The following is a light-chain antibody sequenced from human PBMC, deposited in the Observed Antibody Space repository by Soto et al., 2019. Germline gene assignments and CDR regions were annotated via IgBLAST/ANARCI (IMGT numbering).Light chain of an antibody. Sequence: QSVLTQPPSASASLGASVTLTCTLSSGYSNYKVDWYQQRPGKGPRFVMRVGTGGIVGSKGDGIPDRFSVLGSGLNRYLTIKNIQEEDARYYHCGADHGGVSNFVYVFGTGTKVTVL. CDR2: VGTGGIVG. CDR1: SGYSNYK. V-gene: IGLV9-49*01. CDR3: GADHGGVSNFVYV. J-gene: IGLJ1*01.